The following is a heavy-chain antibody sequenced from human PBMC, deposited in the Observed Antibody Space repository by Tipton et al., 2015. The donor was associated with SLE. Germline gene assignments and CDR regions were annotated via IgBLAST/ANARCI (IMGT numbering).Heavy chain of an antibody. Sequence: TLSLTCAVYGGSFSGYYWSWIRQPPGKGLEWIGEINHSGSTNYNPSLKSRVTISADTSKNQFSLKLSSVAAADTAVYYCARTTRYCGGDCYTFDYWGQGTLVTVSS. CDR3: ARTTRYCGGDCYTFDY. CDR1: GGSFSGYY. CDR2: INHSGST. J-gene: IGHJ4*02. D-gene: IGHD2-21*01. V-gene: IGHV4-34*01.